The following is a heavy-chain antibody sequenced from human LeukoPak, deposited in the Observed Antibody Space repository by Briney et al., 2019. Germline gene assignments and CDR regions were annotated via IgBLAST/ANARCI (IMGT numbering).Heavy chain of an antibody. D-gene: IGHD3-16*02. CDR3: ARDHDGYDYVWGSYRYGWFIAFDI. CDR2: IYSGGST. Sequence: GGSLRLSCAASEFSVGSNYMTWVRQAPGKGLEWVSLIYSGGSTYYADSVKGRFTISRDNSKNTLYLQMNSLRSDDTAVYYCARDHDGYDYVWGSYRYGWFIAFDIWGQGTMVTVSS. J-gene: IGHJ3*02. V-gene: IGHV3-53*05. CDR1: EFSVGSNY.